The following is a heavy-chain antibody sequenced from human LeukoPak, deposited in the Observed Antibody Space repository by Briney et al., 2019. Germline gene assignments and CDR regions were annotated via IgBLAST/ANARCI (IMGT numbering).Heavy chain of an antibody. CDR2: ISSSSSYI. V-gene: IGHV3-21*01. Sequence: GGSLRLSCAASGFTFSSYNMNWVRQAPGKGLEWVSSISSSSSYIYYTDSVKGRFTISRDNAKNSLYLQINSLRAEDTAVYYCALIIGNNGLFDYWGQGTLVTVSS. J-gene: IGHJ4*02. CDR1: GFTFSSYN. D-gene: IGHD2-8*01. CDR3: ALIIGNNGLFDY.